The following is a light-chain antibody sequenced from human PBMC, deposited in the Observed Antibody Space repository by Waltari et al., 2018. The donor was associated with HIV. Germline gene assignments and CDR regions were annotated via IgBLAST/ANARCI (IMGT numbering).Light chain of an antibody. V-gene: IGKV1-5*03. J-gene: IGKJ1*01. CDR1: QSIGTW. CDR3: QQYNTYTRT. CDR2: KAS. Sequence: DIQMTQSPSTLSASVRDRVHITCRASQSIGTWLAWYQQKPGKAPHLLIYKASTLHSGVPSRFSGSGSGTEFTLTISSLQPDDFATYYCQQYNTYTRTFGQGTKVEI.